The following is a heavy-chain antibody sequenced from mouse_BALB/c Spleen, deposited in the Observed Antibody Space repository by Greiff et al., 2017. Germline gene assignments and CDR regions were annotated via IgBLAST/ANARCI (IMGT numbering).Heavy chain of an antibody. CDR2: ISSGGSYT. CDR3: ARDHYYGSSYYAMDY. Sequence: EVMLVESGGGLVKPGGSLKLSCAASGFTFSSYAMSWVRQSPEKRLEWVAEISSGGSYTYYPDTVTGRFTISRDNAKNTLYLEMSSLRSEDTAMYYCARDHYYGSSYYAMDYWGQGTSVTVSS. CDR1: GFTFSSYA. V-gene: IGHV5-9-4*01. D-gene: IGHD1-1*01. J-gene: IGHJ4*01.